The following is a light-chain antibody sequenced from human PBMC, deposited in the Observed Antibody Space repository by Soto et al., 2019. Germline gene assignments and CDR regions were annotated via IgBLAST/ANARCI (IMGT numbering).Light chain of an antibody. V-gene: IGLV3-9*01. J-gene: IGLJ2*01. CDR3: QVWDSSTVV. CDR2: RDS. Sequence: SYELTQPLSVSVALGQTARITCGGNNIGSKNVLWYQQKPGQAPVLVIYRDSNRPSGIPERFSGSNSGNTATLTISRAQAGDEADYYCQVWDSSTVVFGVGTKLTVL. CDR1: NIGSKN.